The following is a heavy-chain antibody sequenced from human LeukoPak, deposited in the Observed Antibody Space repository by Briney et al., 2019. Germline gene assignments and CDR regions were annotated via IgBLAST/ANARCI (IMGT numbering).Heavy chain of an antibody. Sequence: SETLSLTCTVSGGSISSYYWSWIRQPPGKGLEWIGYIYYSGSTNYNPSLKSRVTISVDTSKNQFSLKLSSVTAADTAVYYCARHFAYGDYASSFDYWGQGTLVTVSS. CDR1: GGSISSYY. V-gene: IGHV4-59*08. CDR2: IYYSGST. J-gene: IGHJ4*02. D-gene: IGHD4-17*01. CDR3: ARHFAYGDYASSFDY.